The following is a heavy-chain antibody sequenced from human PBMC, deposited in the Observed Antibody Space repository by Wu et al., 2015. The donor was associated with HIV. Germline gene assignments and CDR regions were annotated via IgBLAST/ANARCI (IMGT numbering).Heavy chain of an antibody. CDR3: ARAFGVGPPAQRNFDY. CDR2: INPNSGGT. CDR1: GYTFTGYY. V-gene: IGHV1-2*02. J-gene: IGHJ4*02. D-gene: IGHD3-3*01. Sequence: QVQLVQSGAEVKKPGASVKVSCKASGYTFTGYYMHWVRQAPGQGLEWMGWINPNSGGTNYAQKFQGRVTMTRDTSISTAYMELSRLRSDDTAVYYCARAFGVGPPAQRNFDYWGQGTLVTVSS.